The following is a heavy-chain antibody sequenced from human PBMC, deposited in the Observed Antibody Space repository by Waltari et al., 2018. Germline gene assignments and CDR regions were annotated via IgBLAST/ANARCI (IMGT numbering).Heavy chain of an antibody. Sequence: EVQLVESGGGLIQPGASLRLSCAASGFTLNNNYMSWVRQAPGKGVEWVSVIYAGSGGTFYAESVTGRFTISRDNSKNTLYLDLNRLTAEDTAVYYCARAGLGSPLQWLQLLDSWGRGTLVTVSS. J-gene: IGHJ4*02. V-gene: IGHV3-53*01. CDR1: GFTLNNNY. D-gene: IGHD5-12*01. CDR2: IYAGSGGT. CDR3: ARAGLGSPLQWLQLLDS.